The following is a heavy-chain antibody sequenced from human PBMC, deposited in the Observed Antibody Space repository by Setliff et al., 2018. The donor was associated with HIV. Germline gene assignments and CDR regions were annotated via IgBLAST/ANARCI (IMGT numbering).Heavy chain of an antibody. CDR3: ARDIVVVVAAPDAFDI. Sequence: ASVKVSCKASGYIFTNQYITWVRQAPGQGLEWMGWISPHNGNTKYGEKFQARVTMTADTSTTAAYMELVGLKSDDTAVYYCARDIVVVVAAPDAFDIWGQGTMVTVS. CDR1: GYIFTNQY. V-gene: IGHV1-18*01. J-gene: IGHJ3*02. D-gene: IGHD2-15*01. CDR2: ISPHNGNT.